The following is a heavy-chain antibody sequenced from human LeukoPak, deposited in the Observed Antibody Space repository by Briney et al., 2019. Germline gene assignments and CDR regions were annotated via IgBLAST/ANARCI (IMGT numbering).Heavy chain of an antibody. CDR2: FNPNSGGT. CDR1: GYTFTGYY. V-gene: IGHV1-2*02. Sequence: ASVKVSCKASGYTFTGYYMHWVRQAPGQGLEWMGWFNPNSGGTNYAQKFQGRVTMTRDTSISTAYMELSRLRSDDTAVYYCARGQVYCSSTSCYKFLDYWGQGTLVTVSS. CDR3: ARGQVYCSSTSCYKFLDY. D-gene: IGHD2-2*02. J-gene: IGHJ4*02.